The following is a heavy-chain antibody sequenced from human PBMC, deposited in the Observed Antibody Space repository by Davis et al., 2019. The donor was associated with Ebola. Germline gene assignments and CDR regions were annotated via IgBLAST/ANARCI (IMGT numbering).Heavy chain of an antibody. Sequence: PGGSLRLSCLASPYYVGTNFLSWVRQAPGKGLEWISLISNTGTTYYIESVRGRFTISRDISKNTFYLQRHTLRAEDTAVYYCPVGHYSSPNGWGQGVLVTVSS. D-gene: IGHD4-11*01. CDR2: ISNTGTT. CDR1: PYYVGTNF. CDR3: PVGHYSSPNG. J-gene: IGHJ4*02. V-gene: IGHV3-53*01.